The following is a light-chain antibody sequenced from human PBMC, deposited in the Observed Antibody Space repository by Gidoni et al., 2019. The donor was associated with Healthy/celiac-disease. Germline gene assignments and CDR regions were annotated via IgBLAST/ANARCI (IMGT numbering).Light chain of an antibody. Sequence: EIVMTQSPATLSVSPVERATLSCRASQSVSSNLAWYQQKPGQAPRLLIYGASTRDTGIPAMFSGSGSGTEFTLTISSMQSEDFAVYYFQQYNNWPPWTFGQGTKVEIK. CDR3: QQYNNWPPWT. CDR2: GAS. V-gene: IGKV3-15*01. CDR1: QSVSSN. J-gene: IGKJ1*01.